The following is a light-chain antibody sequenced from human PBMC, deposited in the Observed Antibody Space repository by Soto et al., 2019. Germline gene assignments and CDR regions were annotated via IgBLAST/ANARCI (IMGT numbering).Light chain of an antibody. Sequence: DIQMTQSPSSLSASIGDRVTITCQASHDISNSLNWYQQKPGKAPKVLIYAASNLETGVPSRFSGSGSGTHFTFAISSLQPADVAIYYCQQYDNLPYTFGQGTKVEIK. CDR1: HDISNS. CDR2: AAS. J-gene: IGKJ2*01. V-gene: IGKV1-33*01. CDR3: QQYDNLPYT.